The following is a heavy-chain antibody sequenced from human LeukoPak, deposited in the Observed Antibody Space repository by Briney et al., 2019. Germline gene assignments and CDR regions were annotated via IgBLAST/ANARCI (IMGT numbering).Heavy chain of an antibody. CDR3: ARLAYYYDSSGYRRFDY. V-gene: IGHV4-61*01. J-gene: IGHJ4*02. Sequence: SETLSLTCTVSGGSISSGSYYWSWIRQPPGKGLVGIGYIYYSGSTNYNPSLKSRVTISVDTSKNQYSLKLSSVTAADTAVYYCARLAYYYDSSGYRRFDYWGQGTLVTVSS. CDR1: GGSISSGSYY. CDR2: IYYSGST. D-gene: IGHD3-22*01.